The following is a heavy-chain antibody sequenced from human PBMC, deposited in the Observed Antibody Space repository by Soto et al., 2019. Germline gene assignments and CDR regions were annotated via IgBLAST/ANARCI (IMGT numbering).Heavy chain of an antibody. CDR2: IDGSGTTK. D-gene: IGHD3-10*01. CDR1: GFTFNDFE. V-gene: IGHV3-48*03. Sequence: EVQLLESGGGLGQPGGSLRLSCGVSGFTFNDFEMNWVRQAPGKGLEWLAYIDGSGTTKKYADSVRGRFTISRDNPNNSLFLQMSSLSAADTAIYYCARGFGRFNYWGQGTLVSVSS. J-gene: IGHJ4*02. CDR3: ARGFGRFNY.